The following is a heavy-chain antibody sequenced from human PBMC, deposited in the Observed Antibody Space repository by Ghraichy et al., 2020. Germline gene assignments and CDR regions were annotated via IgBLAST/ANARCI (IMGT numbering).Heavy chain of an antibody. V-gene: IGHV3-7*01. J-gene: IGHJ4*02. Sequence: GGSLRLSCAASGFTFSGYWMTWVRQAPGKGLEWVAHINQDGSYNYYVDSVKGRFTISRDNAKNSLYLQMNSLRVEDTAVYYCVRDIKEVGITYYFDYWGQGTLVTVSS. CDR2: INQDGSYN. CDR1: GFTFSGYW. D-gene: IGHD3-10*01. CDR3: VRDIKEVGITYYFDY.